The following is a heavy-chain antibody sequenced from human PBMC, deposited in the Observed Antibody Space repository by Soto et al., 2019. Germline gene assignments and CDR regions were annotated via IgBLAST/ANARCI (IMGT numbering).Heavy chain of an antibody. CDR1: GFTVSSNY. D-gene: IGHD4-17*01. V-gene: IGHV3-66*01. CDR2: IYKGGGT. Sequence: GGSLRLSCAVSGFTVSSNYMSWVRQAPGKGLEWVSLIYKGGGTFYADSVKGRFTTSRDNSKNTLYLQMSSLRAEDTAVYFCARKAAYGDFDWGQGTLVTVSS. J-gene: IGHJ4*02. CDR3: ARKAAYGDFD.